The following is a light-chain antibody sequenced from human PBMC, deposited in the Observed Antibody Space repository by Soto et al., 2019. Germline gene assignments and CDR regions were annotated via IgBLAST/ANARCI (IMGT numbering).Light chain of an antibody. V-gene: IGKV3-11*01. CDR1: QSVGTD. J-gene: IGKJ4*01. CDR2: DVS. CDR3: QQALT. Sequence: EIVLTQSPATLSLSPGERATLSCRASQSVGTDLAWYQQIPGQAPRLLVYDVSNRATGIPARFSGSGSGTDFTLTISSLEPEDFGVYYCQQALTFGGGTKVEIK.